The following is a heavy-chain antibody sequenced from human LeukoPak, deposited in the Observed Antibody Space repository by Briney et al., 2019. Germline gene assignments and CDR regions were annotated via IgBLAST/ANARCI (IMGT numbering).Heavy chain of an antibody. CDR3: ARYGIIPGAFDI. Sequence: SETLSLTCTVSGGSISSSSYYWGWIRQPPGKGLEWIGSIYYSGSIYYNPSLKSRVTISVDTSKNQFSLKLSSVTAADTAVYYCARYGIIPGAFDIWGQGTMGTVSS. V-gene: IGHV4-39*07. J-gene: IGHJ3*02. CDR1: GGSISSSSYY. CDR2: IYYSGSI. D-gene: IGHD3-16*02.